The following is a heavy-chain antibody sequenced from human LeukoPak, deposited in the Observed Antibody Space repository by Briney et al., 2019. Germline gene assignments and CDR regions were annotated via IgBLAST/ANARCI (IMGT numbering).Heavy chain of an antibody. V-gene: IGHV4-39*01. J-gene: IGHJ4*02. CDR1: AGSISSSSHH. CDR2: IYYGRTT. CDR3: VRHDGRGGATMGALDS. D-gene: IGHD5-12*01. Sequence: SETLSLTCTVSAGSISSSSHHWGWIRQSPGKGLEWIGSIYYGRTTYYNPSLDSRVTISVVTSKNQFSLQLDSVTATDTAVYYCVRHDGRGGATMGALDSWGQGSLVTVSS.